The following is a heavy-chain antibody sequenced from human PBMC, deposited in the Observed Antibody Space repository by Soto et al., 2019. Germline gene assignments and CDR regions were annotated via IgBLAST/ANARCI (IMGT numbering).Heavy chain of an antibody. D-gene: IGHD5-12*01. CDR3: ARDGDGYNYGWFDP. V-gene: IGHV4-30-4*01. CDR1: GGSISSGDYY. J-gene: IGHJ5*02. Sequence: SETLSLTCTVSGGSISSGDYYWSWIRQPPGKGLEWIGYIYYSGSTYYNPSLKSRVTISVDTSKNQFSLKLSSVTAADTAVYYCARDGDGYNYGWFDPWGQGTLVTVSS. CDR2: IYYSGST.